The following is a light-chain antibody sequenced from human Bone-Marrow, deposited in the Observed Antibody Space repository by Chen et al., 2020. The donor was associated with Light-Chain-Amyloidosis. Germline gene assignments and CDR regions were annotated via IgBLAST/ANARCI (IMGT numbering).Light chain of an antibody. CDR2: DDS. V-gene: IGLV3-21*02. CDR3: QVWDRSSDRPV. J-gene: IGLJ3*02. CDR1: NIRSTS. Sequence: SYVLTQPSSVSVAPGQTATIACGGNNIRSTSVYWYQQTPGQAPLLVVYDDSDRPSGIPERLSGSNSGNTATLTISRVEAGDEADYYCQVWDRSSDRPVFGGGTKLTVL.